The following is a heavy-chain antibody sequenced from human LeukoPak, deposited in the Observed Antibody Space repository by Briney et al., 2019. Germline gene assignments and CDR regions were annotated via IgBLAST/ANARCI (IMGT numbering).Heavy chain of an antibody. CDR3: ARGPIPFDP. CDR1: GGSISSGGYY. V-gene: IGHV4-31*03. J-gene: IGHJ5*02. Sequence: SETLSLTCTVSGGSISSGGYYWSWIRQHPGKGLEWIGYIYYSGSTYYNPSLKSRVTISVDTSKNHFSLRLTSVTAADTAVYFCARGPIPFDPWGQGALVTVSS. D-gene: IGHD2-21*01. CDR2: IYYSGST.